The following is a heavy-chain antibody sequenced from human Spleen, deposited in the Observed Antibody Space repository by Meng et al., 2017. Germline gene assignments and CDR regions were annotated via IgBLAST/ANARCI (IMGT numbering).Heavy chain of an antibody. D-gene: IGHD3-9*01. Sequence: QVQLGHSVPGLVKPSQPLSLTRSISGDRVSRNSPAWHWIRQSPSGGLEWLGRIYYRSKWYRSYAVSVKSRITINPDTSKNQFSLQMISVTTEDAAIYFCARGNSGYLDHCGQRTLVTVSS. CDR2: IYYRSKWYR. J-gene: IGHJ4*02. CDR1: GDRVSRNSPA. V-gene: IGHV6-1*02. CDR3: ARGNSGYLDH.